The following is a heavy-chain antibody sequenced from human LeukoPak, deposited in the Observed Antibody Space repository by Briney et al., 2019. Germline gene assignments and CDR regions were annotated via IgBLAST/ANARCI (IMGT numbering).Heavy chain of an antibody. D-gene: IGHD3-3*01. J-gene: IGHJ4*02. V-gene: IGHV3-48*01. Sequence: GGSLRLSCAASGFTFSSYSMNWGRQAPGKGLEWVSYISSSSSTIYYADSVKGRFTISRDNAKNSLYLQMNSLRAEDTAVYYCARSGSRLRFLEWLPRAFDYWGQGTLVTVSS. CDR2: ISSSSSTI. CDR1: GFTFSSYS. CDR3: ARSGSRLRFLEWLPRAFDY.